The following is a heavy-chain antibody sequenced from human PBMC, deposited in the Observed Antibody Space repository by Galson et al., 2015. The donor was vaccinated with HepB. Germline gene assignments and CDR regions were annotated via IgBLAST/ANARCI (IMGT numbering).Heavy chain of an antibody. CDR2: ISGSGGST. Sequence: SLRLSCAASGFTFSSYAMSWVRQAPGKGLEWVSAISGSGGSTYYADSVKGRFTISRDNSKNTLYLQMNSLRAEDTAVYYCAKVGRYNWNDQGAFDIWGQGTMVTVSS. V-gene: IGHV3-23*01. CDR3: AKVGRYNWNDQGAFDI. J-gene: IGHJ3*02. CDR1: GFTFSSYA. D-gene: IGHD1-1*01.